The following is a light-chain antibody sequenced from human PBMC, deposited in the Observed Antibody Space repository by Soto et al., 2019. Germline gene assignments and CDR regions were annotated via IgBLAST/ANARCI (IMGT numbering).Light chain of an antibody. Sequence: QPVLTQSPSASASLGASVKLTCTLSSGHSSYAIAWHQQQPEKGPRYLMKVHSDGSHTRGDAIPDRFSGSSSGAERYLTISSLQSEDEADYYCQTWGTGIHVVFGGGTKLTVL. J-gene: IGLJ2*01. CDR3: QTWGTGIHVV. V-gene: IGLV4-69*01. CDR1: SGHSSYA. CDR2: VHSDGSH.